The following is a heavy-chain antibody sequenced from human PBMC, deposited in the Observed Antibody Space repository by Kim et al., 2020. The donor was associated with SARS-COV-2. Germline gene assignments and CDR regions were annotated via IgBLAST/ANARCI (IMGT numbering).Heavy chain of an antibody. CDR3: ARARGSWEIYYFDY. Sequence: NPSLKSRGTISGDTSKNQFSLKLSSVTAADTAVYYCARARGSWEIYYFDYWGQGTLVTVSS. V-gene: IGHV4-59*01. J-gene: IGHJ4*02. D-gene: IGHD6-13*01.